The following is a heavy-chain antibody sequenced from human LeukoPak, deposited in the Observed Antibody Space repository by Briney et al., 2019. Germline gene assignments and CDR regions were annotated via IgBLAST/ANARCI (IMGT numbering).Heavy chain of an antibody. CDR1: GYTFTSYG. CDR3: ARAPGDILSGYYPNWFDP. J-gene: IGHJ5*02. CDR2: ISAYNGNT. D-gene: IGHD3-9*01. V-gene: IGHV1-18*01. Sequence: ASVKVSCKASGYTFTSYGISWVRQAPGQGLEWMGWISAYNGNTNYAQKLQGRVTMTTDTSTSTAYMELRSLRSEDTAVYYCARAPGDILSGYYPNWFDPWGQGTLVTVSS.